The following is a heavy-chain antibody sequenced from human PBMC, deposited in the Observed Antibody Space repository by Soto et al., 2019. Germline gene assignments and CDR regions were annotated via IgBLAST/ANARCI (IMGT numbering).Heavy chain of an antibody. Sequence: GGSLRLSCVVSGFTVNSNYMAWVRQAPGKGPEWVSSIYGGGNIFYADPVKGRFTISRDTSKNTLYLQMDNLRADDTAVYYCARSGTGFDFWGQGSQVTAPQ. CDR1: GFTVNSNY. J-gene: IGHJ4*02. V-gene: IGHV3-53*01. CDR3: ARSGTGFDF. CDR2: IYGGGNI. D-gene: IGHD1-7*01.